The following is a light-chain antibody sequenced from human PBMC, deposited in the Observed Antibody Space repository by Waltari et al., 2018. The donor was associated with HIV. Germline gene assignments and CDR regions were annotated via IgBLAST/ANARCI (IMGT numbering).Light chain of an antibody. V-gene: IGLV4-69*01. CDR2: LSTNGSH. CDR1: SGHTNYA. J-gene: IGLJ2*01. Sequence: QVVLTQSPSASASLGASVKLTCTLSSGHTNYAIAWPPQQPEKGPRYLMRLSTNGSHTKGDGIPDRFSGSSSGAERYLTISSLQSEDEADYYCQTWGTGIVVFGGGTKLTVL. CDR3: QTWGTGIVV.